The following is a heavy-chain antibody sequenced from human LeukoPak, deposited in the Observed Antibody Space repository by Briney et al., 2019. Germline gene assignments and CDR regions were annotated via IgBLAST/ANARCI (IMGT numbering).Heavy chain of an antibody. V-gene: IGHV3-23*01. CDR2: ISGSGGST. CDR1: GFTFSSYA. J-gene: IGHJ4*02. Sequence: GGSLRLSCAASGFTFSSYAMSWVRQAPGKGLEWVSAISGSGGSTYCADSVKGRFTISRDNSKNTLYLQMNSLRAEDTAVYYCAKDLLEWLSYFDYWGQGTLVTVSS. D-gene: IGHD3-3*01. CDR3: AKDLLEWLSYFDY.